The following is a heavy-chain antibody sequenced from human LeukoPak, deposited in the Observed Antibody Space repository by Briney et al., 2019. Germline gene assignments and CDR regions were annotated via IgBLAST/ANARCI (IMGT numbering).Heavy chain of an antibody. CDR3: ARAGGYYYDSSGYYPFDY. Sequence: GGSPRLSCAASGFTFSSYWMSWVRQAPGKGLEWVANIKQDGSEKYYVDSVKGRFTISRDNAKNSLYLQMNSLRAEDTAVYYCARAGGYYYDSSGYYPFDYWGQGTLVTVSS. CDR2: IKQDGSEK. D-gene: IGHD3-22*01. CDR1: GFTFSSYW. J-gene: IGHJ4*02. V-gene: IGHV3-7*01.